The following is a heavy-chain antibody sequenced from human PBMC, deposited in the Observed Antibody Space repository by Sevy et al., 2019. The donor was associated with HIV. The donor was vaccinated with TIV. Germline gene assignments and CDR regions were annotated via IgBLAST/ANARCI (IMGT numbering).Heavy chain of an antibody. CDR1: GFTFSTYP. D-gene: IGHD3-3*01. CDR2: VYDDGNNK. V-gene: IGHV3-30*02. J-gene: IGHJ4*02. CDR3: DIDFWTANSVNNYY. Sequence: GGSLRLSCAASGFTFSTYPMHWVRQAPGRGLEWVAYVYDDGNNKYYADSVKGRFTIARDNSQNTLYLQMNSLRSEDTAVSYCDIDFWTANSVNNYYWGQGTLVTVSS.